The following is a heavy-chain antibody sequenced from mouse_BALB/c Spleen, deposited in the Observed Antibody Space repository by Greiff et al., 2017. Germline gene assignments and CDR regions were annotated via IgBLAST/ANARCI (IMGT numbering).Heavy chain of an antibody. D-gene: IGHD2-3*01. Sequence: VQLQESGPELVKPGASVKISCKASGYTFTDYYINWVKQKPGQGLEWIGWIYPGSGNTKYNEKFKGKATLTVDTSSSTAYMQLSSLTSEDTAVYFCARYDGYYEGGYAMDYWGQGTSVTVSS. V-gene: IGHV1-84*02. CDR3: ARYDGYYEGGYAMDY. J-gene: IGHJ4*01. CDR1: GYTFTDYY. CDR2: IYPGSGNT.